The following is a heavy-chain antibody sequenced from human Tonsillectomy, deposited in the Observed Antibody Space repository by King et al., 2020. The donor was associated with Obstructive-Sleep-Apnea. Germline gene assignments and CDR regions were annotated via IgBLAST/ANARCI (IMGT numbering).Heavy chain of an antibody. CDR1: GFTFSDYA. J-gene: IGHJ3*02. CDR3: TKGRGSGWFDAFDI. D-gene: IGHD6-19*01. Sequence: VQLVESGGGLIQPGGSLRLSCAASGFTFSDYAMNWVRQAPGKGLEWVSSLSGTGGSTYYADSVKGRFTISRDNSKKTLYVQMNSLRAEDTAIYYCTKGRGSGWFDAFDIWGQGTMVTVSS. CDR2: LSGTGGST. V-gene: IGHV3-23*04.